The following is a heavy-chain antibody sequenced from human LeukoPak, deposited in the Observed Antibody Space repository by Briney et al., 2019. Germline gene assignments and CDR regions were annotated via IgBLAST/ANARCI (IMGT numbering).Heavy chain of an antibody. D-gene: IGHD5-18*01. CDR3: AREGPETYNFDF. CDR1: GYTFTSYY. V-gene: IGHV1-46*01. Sequence: ASLKVSCKASGYTFTSYYIHWVRQAPGQWLEYMGIIRPSGSTAYAQKFQGRVTMTRDTSTSAVYMELSSLRSEDTAVYYCAREGPETYNFDFWGQGTQVTVSS. J-gene: IGHJ4*02. CDR2: IRPSGST.